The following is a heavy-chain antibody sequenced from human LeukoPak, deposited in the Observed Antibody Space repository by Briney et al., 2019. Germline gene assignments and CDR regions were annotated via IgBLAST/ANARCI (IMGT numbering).Heavy chain of an antibody. J-gene: IGHJ3*02. V-gene: IGHV3-48*03. Sequence: GGFLRLSCAASGFTFSSYEMNWVRQAPGKGLEWVSYISSSGSTIYYADSVKGRFTISRDNAKNSLYLQMNSLRAEDTAVYYCAAARSPFYAFDIWGQGTVVTVSS. CDR3: AAARSPFYAFDI. CDR1: GFTFSSYE. D-gene: IGHD6-13*01. CDR2: ISSSGSTI.